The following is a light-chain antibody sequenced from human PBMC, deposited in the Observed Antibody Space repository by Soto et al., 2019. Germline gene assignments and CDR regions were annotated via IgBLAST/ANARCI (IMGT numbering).Light chain of an antibody. V-gene: IGKV1-39*01. Sequence: DIQMTQSPSSLSASVGDRVTITCRASQSISSYLNWYQQKPGKAPKLLIYAASSLQSGVPSKFSGSGSGTDFTLTISSLQPEDFATYYFQQSYSTPRTFGQGTKVVIK. J-gene: IGKJ1*01. CDR3: QQSYSTPRT. CDR2: AAS. CDR1: QSISSY.